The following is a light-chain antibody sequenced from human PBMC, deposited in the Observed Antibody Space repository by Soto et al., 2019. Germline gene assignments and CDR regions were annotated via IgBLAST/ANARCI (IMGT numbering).Light chain of an antibody. V-gene: IGLV2-23*01. Sequence: HSALAQPASLSGSPGQSITISCTGTSGFVGSFSLVSWYQQHPGKAPKVMISEGHRRPSGVPDRFSGSTSVNSASLTISGLQADDEADYYCCLYIGETTYVFGTGTKVTVL. J-gene: IGLJ1*01. CDR3: CLYIGETTYV. CDR1: SGFVGSFSL. CDR2: EGH.